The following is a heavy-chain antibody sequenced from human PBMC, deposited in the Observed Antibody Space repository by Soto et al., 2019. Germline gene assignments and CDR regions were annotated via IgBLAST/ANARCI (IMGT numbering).Heavy chain of an antibody. V-gene: IGHV3-23*01. CDR2: ISGSGGST. CDR1: GFTFSSYA. Sequence: GGSLRLSCAASGFTFSSYAMSWVRQAPGKGLEWVSAISGSGGSTYYADSVKGRFTISRDNSKNTLYLQMNSLRAEDTAVYYCAKDVENLYREQLVFFAFDIWGQGTMVTVSS. CDR3: AKDVENLYREQLVFFAFDI. D-gene: IGHD6-13*01. J-gene: IGHJ3*02.